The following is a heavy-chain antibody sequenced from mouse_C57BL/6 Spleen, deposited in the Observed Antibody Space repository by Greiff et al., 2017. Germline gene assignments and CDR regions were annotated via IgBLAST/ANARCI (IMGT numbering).Heavy chain of an antibody. Sequence: QVQLQQSGAELVRPGASVTLSCKASGYTFTDYEMHWVKQTPVHGLEWIGAIDPEPGGTAYNQKFKGKAILTADKSSSTAYMELRSLTSEDSAVYYCTRWRLLLGYWYFDVWGTGTTVTVSS. J-gene: IGHJ1*03. CDR3: TRWRLLLGYWYFDV. CDR1: GYTFTDYE. CDR2: IDPEPGGT. V-gene: IGHV1-15*01. D-gene: IGHD2-3*01.